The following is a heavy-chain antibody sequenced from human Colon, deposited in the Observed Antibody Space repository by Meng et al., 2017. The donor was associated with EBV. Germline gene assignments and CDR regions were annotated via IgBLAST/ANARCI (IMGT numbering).Heavy chain of an antibody. CDR3: ASSDCSGGTCYLDC. J-gene: IGHJ4*02. CDR1: GGSFSDSY. CDR2: INHVGST. Sequence: QVPLQQLGVGLLKPSETLSLTCTGYGGSFSDSYWTWIRQPPGKGLEWIGEINHVGSTTYNPSLKSRVTISVDTSKNQFSLKLSSVTAADAAVYYCASSDCSGGTCYLDCWGQGTLVTVSS. V-gene: IGHV4-34*01. D-gene: IGHD2-15*01.